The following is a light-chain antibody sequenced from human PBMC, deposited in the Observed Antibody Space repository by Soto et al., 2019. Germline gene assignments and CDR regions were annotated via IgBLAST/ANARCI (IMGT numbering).Light chain of an antibody. CDR3: QQYGSSPWT. V-gene: IGKV1-NL1*01. J-gene: IGKJ1*01. Sequence: DIQMTQSPSSLSASVGDRVTITCRASQGISNYVAWYQQKPGKVPKLLIYAASRRATGIPDRFSGSGSGTDFTLTISRLEPEDFAVYYCQQYGSSPWTFGQGTKVDIK. CDR2: AAS. CDR1: QGISNY.